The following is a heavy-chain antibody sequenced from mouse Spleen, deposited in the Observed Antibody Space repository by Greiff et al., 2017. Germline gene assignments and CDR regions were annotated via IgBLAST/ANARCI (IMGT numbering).Heavy chain of an antibody. J-gene: IGHJ3*01. CDR2: INPYNGGT. CDR3: ARYPHYYDGSSAWFAY. Sequence: VQLKESGPVLVKPGASVKMSCKASGYTFTDYYMNWVKQSHGKSLEWIGVINPYNGGTSYNQKFKGKATLTVDKSSSTAYMELNSLTSEDSAVYYCARYPHYYDGSSAWFAYWGQGTLVTVSA. CDR1: GYTFTDYY. V-gene: IGHV1-19*01. D-gene: IGHD1-1*01.